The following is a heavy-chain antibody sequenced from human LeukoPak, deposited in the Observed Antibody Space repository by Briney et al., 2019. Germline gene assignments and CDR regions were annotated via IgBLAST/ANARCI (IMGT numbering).Heavy chain of an antibody. Sequence: GESLKISCKGSGYSFTSYWIGWVRQMPGKGLEWIGIIYPGDSDTRYSPSFQGQVTISADKSISTAYLQWSSLKASDTAMYYCARSPSYYDILTGYWRFVQLDVWGQGTTVTVSS. J-gene: IGHJ6*02. CDR2: IYPGDSDT. CDR1: GYSFTSYW. D-gene: IGHD3-9*01. V-gene: IGHV5-51*01. CDR3: ARSPSYYDILTGYWRFVQLDV.